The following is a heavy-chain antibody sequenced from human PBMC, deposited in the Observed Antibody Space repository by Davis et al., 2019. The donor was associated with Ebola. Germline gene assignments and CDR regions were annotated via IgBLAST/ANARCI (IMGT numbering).Heavy chain of an antibody. CDR3: ARDPAGVYDSSGPFDY. V-gene: IGHV1-2*02. CDR2: INPNSGGT. Sequence: AASVTVSCKASRYTFTGYYMHWVRHAPGQGLEWMGWINPNSGGTNYAQKLQGRVTMTTDTSTSTAYMELRSLRSDDTAVYYCARDPAGVYDSSGPFDYWGQGTLVTVSS. J-gene: IGHJ4*02. D-gene: IGHD3-22*01. CDR1: RYTFTGYY.